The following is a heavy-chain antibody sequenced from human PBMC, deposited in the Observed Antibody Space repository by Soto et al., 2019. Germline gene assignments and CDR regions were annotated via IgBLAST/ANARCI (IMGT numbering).Heavy chain of an antibody. D-gene: IGHD3-22*01. CDR3: AKDSYYYDSSGYYPS. Sequence: GGSLRLSCAASGFTFSSYGMHWVRQAPGKGLEWVSGISWNSGSIGYADSVKGRFTISRDNAKNSLYLQMNSLRAEDTALYYCAKDSYYYDSSGYYPSWGQGTLVTVSS. CDR2: ISWNSGSI. V-gene: IGHV3-9*01. J-gene: IGHJ4*02. CDR1: GFTFSSYG.